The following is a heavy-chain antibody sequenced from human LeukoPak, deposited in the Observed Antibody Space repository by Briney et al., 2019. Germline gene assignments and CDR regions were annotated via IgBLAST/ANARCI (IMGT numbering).Heavy chain of an antibody. V-gene: IGHV5-51*01. CDR3: ARQNTGGSGLY. Sequence: GESLKISCEASGYSFTTFWIGWVRQMPGKGLEWMGIIHPGDSDTTYSPSFQGQVTISADKSINTAYLHWRSLKTSDTAMYYCARQNTGGSGLYWGQGTLVTVSS. CDR1: GYSFTTFW. D-gene: IGHD2-8*02. J-gene: IGHJ4*02. CDR2: IHPGDSDT.